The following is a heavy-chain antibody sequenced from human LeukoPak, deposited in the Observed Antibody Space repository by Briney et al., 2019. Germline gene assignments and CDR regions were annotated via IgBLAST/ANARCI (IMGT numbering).Heavy chain of an antibody. D-gene: IGHD4-17*01. J-gene: IGHJ4*02. CDR2: INPNSGGT. V-gene: IGHV1-2*02. CDR1: GYTFTGYY. Sequence: ASVKVSCKASGYTFTGYYMHWVRQAPGQGLEWMGWINPNSGGTNYAQKFQGRVTMTRDTSISTAYMELSRLRSDDTAVYYCARDDYAQYYFDYWGQGTPVTVSS. CDR3: ARDDYAQYYFDY.